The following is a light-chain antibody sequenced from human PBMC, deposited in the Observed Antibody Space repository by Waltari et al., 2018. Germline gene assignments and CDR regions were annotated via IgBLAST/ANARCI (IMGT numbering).Light chain of an antibody. CDR3: QQYYSSVT. V-gene: IGKV4-1*01. CDR2: WAS. J-gene: IGKJ4*01. CDR1: QTVLYSSNNKNY. Sequence: DIVMTQSPDSLAMSLGERAAINCKSSQTVLYSSNNKNYLAWYQQKPGQPPKLLIYWASTRESGVPDRFSGSGSGTHFTLTISSLQAEDVAVYYCQQYYSSVTFGGGTKVEIK.